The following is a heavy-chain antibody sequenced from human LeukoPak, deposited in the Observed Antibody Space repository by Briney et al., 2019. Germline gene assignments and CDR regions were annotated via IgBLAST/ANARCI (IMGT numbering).Heavy chain of an antibody. CDR3: ARRPYCSSTSCYNRYFDY. V-gene: IGHV4-39*01. D-gene: IGHD2-2*02. J-gene: IGHJ4*02. CDR2: IYYSGST. CDR1: GFTFSSYA. Sequence: GSLRLSCAASGFTFSSYAMNWVRQPPGKGLEWIGSIYYSGSTYYNPSLKSRVTISVDTSKNQFSLKLSSVTAADTAVYYCARRPYCSSTSCYNRYFDYWGQGTLVTVSS.